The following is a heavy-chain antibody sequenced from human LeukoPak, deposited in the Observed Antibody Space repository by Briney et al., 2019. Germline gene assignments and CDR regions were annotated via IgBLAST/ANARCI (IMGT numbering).Heavy chain of an antibody. V-gene: IGHV4-59*01. CDR2: IYYSGST. D-gene: IGHD6-6*01. CDR3: AREEYRGDAFDI. J-gene: IGHJ3*02. Sequence: GSLRLSCAASGFTFSSYEMNWVRQPPGKGLEWIGYIYYSGSTNYNPSLKSRVTISVDTSKNQFSLKLSSVTAADTAVYYCAREEYRGDAFDIWGQGTMVTVSS. CDR1: GFTFSSYE.